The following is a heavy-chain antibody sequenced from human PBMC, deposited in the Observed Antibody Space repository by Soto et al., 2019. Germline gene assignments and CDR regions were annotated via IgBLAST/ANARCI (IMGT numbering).Heavy chain of an antibody. V-gene: IGHV1-2*02. J-gene: IGHJ6*02. CDR3: ARISDTYYYDSSGSSYYYGMDV. CDR2: INPNSGGT. D-gene: IGHD3-22*01. Sequence: ASVKVSCKASGYTFTGYYMHWVRQAPGQGLEWMGWINPNSGGTNYAQKFQGRVTMTRDTSISTAYMELSRLRSDDTAVYYCARISDTYYYDSSGSSYYYGMDVWGQGTTVT. CDR1: GYTFTGYY.